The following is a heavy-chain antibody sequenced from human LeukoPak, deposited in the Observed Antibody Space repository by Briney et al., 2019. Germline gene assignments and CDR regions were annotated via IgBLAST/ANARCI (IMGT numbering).Heavy chain of an antibody. CDR3: ASEAAAGTLDY. Sequence: SESLSLTCAVYGGSFSGYYRSWIRQPPGKGLEWIGEINHSGSTNYNPSLKSRVTISVDTSKNQFSLKLSSVTAADTAVYYCASEAAAGTLDYWGQGTLVTVSS. D-gene: IGHD6-13*01. CDR1: GGSFSGYY. CDR2: INHSGST. V-gene: IGHV4-34*01. J-gene: IGHJ4*02.